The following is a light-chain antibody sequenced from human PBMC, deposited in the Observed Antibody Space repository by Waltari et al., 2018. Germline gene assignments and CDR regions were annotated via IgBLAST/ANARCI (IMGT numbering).Light chain of an antibody. CDR3: MQSLQTPLFT. Sequence: DIVMTQSPLSLPVTPGEPASISCRSSQSLLHSNGYNYLDWYLQKPGQSPQLLIYLGSNRASGGPDRFSGSGSGTDFTLTISRVEAEDVGFYYCMQSLQTPLFTFGPGTKVDIK. CDR2: LGS. J-gene: IGKJ3*01. CDR1: QSLLHSNGYNY. V-gene: IGKV2-28*01.